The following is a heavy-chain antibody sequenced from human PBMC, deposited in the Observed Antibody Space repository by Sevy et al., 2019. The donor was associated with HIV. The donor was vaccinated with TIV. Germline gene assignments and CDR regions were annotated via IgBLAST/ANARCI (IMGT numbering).Heavy chain of an antibody. Sequence: SETLSLTCTVSGGSIRSYYWSWIRQPPGKGLEWIGYIYYSGSTNYNPSLKSGVTISIDTSKNQFSLKLSSVTAADTAVYYSASGQQPVLAFDIWGQGTMVTVSS. CDR1: GGSIRSYY. D-gene: IGHD6-13*01. CDR3: ASGQQPVLAFDI. V-gene: IGHV4-59*01. CDR2: IYYSGST. J-gene: IGHJ3*02.